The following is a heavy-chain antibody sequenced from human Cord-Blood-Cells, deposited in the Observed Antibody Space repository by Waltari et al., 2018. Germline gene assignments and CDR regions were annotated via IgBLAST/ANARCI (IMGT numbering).Heavy chain of an antibody. D-gene: IGHD3-9*01. CDR3: ASVTDYDILTGYYYFDY. Sequence: QVQLQESGPGLVKPSETLSLTCTVSGGSISSYYWSWIRQPPGKGLEWIGYIYYSGATNYNPSRKSRVPRSVDTSKNQFSLKVCSVTAADTAVYYCASVTDYDILTGYYYFDYWGQGTLVTVSS. CDR1: GGSISSYY. CDR2: IYYSGAT. V-gene: IGHV4-59*01. J-gene: IGHJ4*02.